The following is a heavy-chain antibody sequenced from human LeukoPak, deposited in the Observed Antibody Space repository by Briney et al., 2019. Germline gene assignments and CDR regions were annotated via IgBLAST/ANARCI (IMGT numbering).Heavy chain of an antibody. Sequence: PSETLSLTCTVSGGSISSSSYYWGWIRQPPGKGLEWIGSIYYSGSTYYNPSLKGRVTISVDTSKHQFPLKLSSVTAADTAVYYCARNNGDRDYWGQGTLVTVSS. CDR1: GGSISSSSYY. CDR2: IYYSGST. V-gene: IGHV4-39*01. D-gene: IGHD4-17*01. CDR3: ARNNGDRDY. J-gene: IGHJ4*02.